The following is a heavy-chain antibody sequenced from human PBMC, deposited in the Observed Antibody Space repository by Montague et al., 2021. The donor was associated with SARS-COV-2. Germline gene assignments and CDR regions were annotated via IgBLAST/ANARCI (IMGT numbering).Heavy chain of an antibody. CDR2: IYYSGST. CDR1: GVSITTYY. CDR3: ARGSGDYGGNPFDY. J-gene: IGHJ4*02. V-gene: IGHV4-59*01. Sequence: SETLSLTCTVSGVSITTYYWSWIRQPPGKGLEWIGYIYYSGSTYYTPSLKSRVSFSVDASENEFSLRLTSVSAADTAVYYCARGSGDYGGNPFDYWGQGTLVTVSS. D-gene: IGHD4-23*01.